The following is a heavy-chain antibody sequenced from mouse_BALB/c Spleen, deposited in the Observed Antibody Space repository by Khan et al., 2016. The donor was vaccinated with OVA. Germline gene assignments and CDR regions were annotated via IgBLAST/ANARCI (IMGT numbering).Heavy chain of an antibody. CDR3: ARGGGNARFAY. J-gene: IGHJ3*01. CDR1: GYTFTDFA. V-gene: IGHV1S137*01. CDR2: ISTYYGDA. Sequence: QVQLQQSGAELVRPGVSVKISCKGSGYTFTDFAMHWVKQSHAKSLEWIGVISTYYGDANYNQKFKGKATVTVDKSSSTAYMELARLTSEASGLYYCARGGGNARFAYWGQGTLVTVSA.